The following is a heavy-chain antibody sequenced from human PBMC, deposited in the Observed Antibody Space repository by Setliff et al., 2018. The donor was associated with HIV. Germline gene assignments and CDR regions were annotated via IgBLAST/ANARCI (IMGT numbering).Heavy chain of an antibody. CDR3: ASAYSHGSILHY. CDR2: ISTNGNTI. V-gene: IGHV3-48*03. CDR1: GFTFSRFE. D-gene: IGHD5-18*01. Sequence: HPGGSLRLSCAASGFTFSRFEMNWVRQAPGKGLEWVSYISTNGNTIYYADSVKGRFTISRDNAKDSLYLQMNTLRAEDTAVYYCASAYSHGSILHYWGQGTLVTVSS. J-gene: IGHJ4*02.